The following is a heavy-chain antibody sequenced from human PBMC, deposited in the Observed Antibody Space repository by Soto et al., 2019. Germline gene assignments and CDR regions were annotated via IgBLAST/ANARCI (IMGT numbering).Heavy chain of an antibody. Sequence: QLLESRGGLVQTGGSLRLSCTASGFTFSNYAMSLVRQAPGKGLEWVSGIRSSGESTYYADSVKGRLTISRDNSKNMLYLQINSLRAEDTAVYYCAKGGRRVLIPMDVWGQGTTVTVSS. D-gene: IGHD2-8*01. J-gene: IGHJ6*02. CDR3: AKGGRRVLIPMDV. V-gene: IGHV3-23*01. CDR1: GFTFSNYA. CDR2: IRSSGEST.